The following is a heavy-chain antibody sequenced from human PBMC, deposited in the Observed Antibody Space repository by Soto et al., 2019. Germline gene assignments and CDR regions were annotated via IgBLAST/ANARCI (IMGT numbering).Heavy chain of an antibody. CDR1: GFTFSSYA. Sequence: GGSLRLSCAASGFTFSSYAMHWVRQAPGKGLEWVAVISYDGSNKYYADSVKGRFTISRDNSKNTLYLQMNSLRAEDTAVYYCARGQYVLPAKNYYFDYWGQGTLVTVSS. CDR2: ISYDGSNK. D-gene: IGHD2-21*02. J-gene: IGHJ4*02. V-gene: IGHV3-30*04. CDR3: ARGQYVLPAKNYYFDY.